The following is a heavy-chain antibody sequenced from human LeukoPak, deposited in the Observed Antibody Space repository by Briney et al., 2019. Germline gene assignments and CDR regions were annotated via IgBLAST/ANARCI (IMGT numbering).Heavy chain of an antibody. V-gene: IGHV3-21*01. J-gene: IGHJ4*02. Sequence: PEGSLRLSCAASRFTFSSYSMNWVRQAPGKGLEWVSSISSSGSYIYYADSVKGRFTISRDNAKNSLYLQMNSLRAEDTAVYYCAREAIIFLNSGSSSFDYWGQGTLVTVSS. CDR3: AREAIIFLNSGSSSFDY. D-gene: IGHD1-26*01. CDR2: ISSSGSYI. CDR1: RFTFSSYS.